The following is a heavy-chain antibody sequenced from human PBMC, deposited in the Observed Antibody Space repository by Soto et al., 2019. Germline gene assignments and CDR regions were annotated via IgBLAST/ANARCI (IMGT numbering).Heavy chain of an antibody. Sequence: QVQLVQSGAEVKKPGSSVRVSCKASGGTFSNSVISWVRQAPGQGLEWMGGIIPIFGPAIYAQRFQGSVTITVDESTTTTYMELTTLTSEDTAVYYCARGRYCSGSSCKPYYYGLDVWGQGTTVTVSS. CDR2: IIPIFGPA. CDR1: GGTFSNSV. J-gene: IGHJ6*02. D-gene: IGHD2-15*01. CDR3: ARGRYCSGSSCKPYYYGLDV. V-gene: IGHV1-69*12.